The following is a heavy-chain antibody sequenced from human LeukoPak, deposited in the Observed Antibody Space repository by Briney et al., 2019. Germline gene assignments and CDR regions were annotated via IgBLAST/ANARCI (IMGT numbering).Heavy chain of an antibody. CDR1: GFTFTRYS. D-gene: IGHD6-6*01. V-gene: IGHV3-21*01. CDR2: ISSSGSYI. J-gene: IGHJ4*02. Sequence: GGSLRLSCAASGFTFTRYSMNWVRQAPGKGLEWVSSISSSGSYIFYAQSVEGRFIISRDNAKNSHYLQMNSLRADDTAVYFCARGTYRSSSPSIGMPYYLDYWGQGILVTVSS. CDR3: ARGTYRSSSPSIGMPYYLDY.